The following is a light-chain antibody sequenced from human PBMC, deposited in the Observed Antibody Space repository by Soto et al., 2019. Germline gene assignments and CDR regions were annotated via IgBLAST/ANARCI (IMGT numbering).Light chain of an antibody. J-gene: IGKJ3*01. CDR3: QQANTFPVT. CDR1: QGINTW. Sequence: DIQMTQSPSSVSASVGDRVTITCRASQGINTWLAWYQQKPGKGPRLLIYSVSKLQSGVPSRFNGSGSGTDFSLTTSGLQPDDFATYYCQQANTFPVTFGPGTRLDVK. CDR2: SVS. V-gene: IGKV1-12*01.